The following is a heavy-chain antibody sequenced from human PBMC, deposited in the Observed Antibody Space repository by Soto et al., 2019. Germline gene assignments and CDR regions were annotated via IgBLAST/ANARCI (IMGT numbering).Heavy chain of an antibody. J-gene: IGHJ4*02. Sequence: EVQLVESGGGLVQPGGSLSLSCAASGFTFSNYWMSWVRQAPGTGLEWVDNIKQDGSEKYYVDSVKGRFTISRDNAKNSLYLQTNSLSAEDTAVYYCATHLNSSWYTDWGQGTLVTVSS. V-gene: IGHV3-7*05. CDR3: ATHLNSSWYTD. D-gene: IGHD6-13*01. CDR1: GFTFSNYW. CDR2: IKQDGSEK.